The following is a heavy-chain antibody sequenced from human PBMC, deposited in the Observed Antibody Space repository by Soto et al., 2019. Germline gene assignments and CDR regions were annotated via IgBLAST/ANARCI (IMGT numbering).Heavy chain of an antibody. V-gene: IGHV1-69*12. CDR2: IIPIFGTA. Sequence: QVQLVQSGAEVKKPGSSVKVSCKASGGTFSTYVISWVRQAPGQGLEWMGGIIPIFGTANYAQKFQGRVTIPADESTSTAYMELSSLRSEDTAVYYRPRQITSMIPFDYWGQGTLGTVSS. CDR1: GGTFSTYV. CDR3: PRQITSMIPFDY. J-gene: IGHJ4*02. D-gene: IGHD3-3*01.